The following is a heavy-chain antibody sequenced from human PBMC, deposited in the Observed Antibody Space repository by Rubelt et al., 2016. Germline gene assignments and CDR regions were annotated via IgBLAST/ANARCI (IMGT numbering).Heavy chain of an antibody. CDR1: SYG. J-gene: IGHJ4*02. CDR3: ARGGYYDSSGY. D-gene: IGHD3-22*01. Sequence: SYGMHWVRQAPGKGLEWVAVIWYDGSNKYYADSVKGRFTISRDNSKNTLYLQMNSLRAEDTAVYYCARGGYYDSSGYWGQGTLVTVSS. CDR2: IWYDGSNK. V-gene: IGHV3-33*01.